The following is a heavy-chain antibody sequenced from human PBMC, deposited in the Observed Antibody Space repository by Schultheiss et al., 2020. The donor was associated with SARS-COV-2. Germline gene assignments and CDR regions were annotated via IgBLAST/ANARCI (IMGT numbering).Heavy chain of an antibody. J-gene: IGHJ6*01. CDR2: VSHDGSTD. V-gene: IGHV3-30-3*01. CDR1: GFTFRNYA. Sequence: GGSLRLSCAASGFTFRNYAMHWVRQAPGKGLECVALVSHDGSTDYYADSVQGRFTISRDNARNSLFLQMNSLRPHDTAVYYCARDNPYGSGSPGFYFYGAEVWGQGTTVTVSS. D-gene: IGHD3-10*01. CDR3: ARDNPYGSGSPGFYFYGAEV.